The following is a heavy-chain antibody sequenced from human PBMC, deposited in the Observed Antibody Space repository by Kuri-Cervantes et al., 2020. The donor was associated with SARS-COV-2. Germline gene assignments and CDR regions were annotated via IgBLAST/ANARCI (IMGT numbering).Heavy chain of an antibody. CDR1: GGTFSSYA. CDR3: ARGLYYYGSGSYYGTEGVPVGIDY. D-gene: IGHD3-10*01. V-gene: IGHV1-69*13. Sequence: SVKVSCKASGGTFSSYAISWVRQAPGQGLEWMGGIIPIFGTANYAQKFQGRVTITADESTSTAYMELSSLRSEDTAVYYCARGLYYYGSGSYYGTEGVPVGIDYWGQGTLVTVSS. CDR2: IIPIFGTA. J-gene: IGHJ4*02.